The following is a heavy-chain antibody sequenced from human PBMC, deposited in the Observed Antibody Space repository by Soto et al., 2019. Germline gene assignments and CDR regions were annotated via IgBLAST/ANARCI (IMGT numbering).Heavy chain of an antibody. Sequence: EVQLVESGGGLVQPGGSLRLSCAASGFTFSSYWMSWVRQAPGKGLEWVANIKQDGSEKYYVDSVKGRFTISRDNAKNSLYLQMNSLRAEDTAVYSCARHGFHECLDYWGQGTLVTVSS. V-gene: IGHV3-7*01. CDR1: GFTFSSYW. CDR3: ARHGFHECLDY. CDR2: IKQDGSEK. D-gene: IGHD2-2*01. J-gene: IGHJ4*02.